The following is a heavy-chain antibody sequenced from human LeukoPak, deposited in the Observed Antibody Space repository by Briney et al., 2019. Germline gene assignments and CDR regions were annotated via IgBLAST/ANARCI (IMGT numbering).Heavy chain of an antibody. Sequence: GESLKISCKGSGYRFTDYWIGWVRQMPGKGLEWMGIIYPGDSDTRYSPSFQGQVTISADKSINTAHLQWSSLKASDTAMYYCARGAAGTTPDYYYFGLDVWGQGTTVRVTS. J-gene: IGHJ6*02. CDR2: IYPGDSDT. CDR3: ARGAAGTTPDYYYFGLDV. D-gene: IGHD1-7*01. V-gene: IGHV5-51*01. CDR1: GYRFTDYW.